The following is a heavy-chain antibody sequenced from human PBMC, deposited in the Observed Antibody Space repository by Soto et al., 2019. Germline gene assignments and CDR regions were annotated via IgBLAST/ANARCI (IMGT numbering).Heavy chain of an antibody. Sequence: EVQLLESGGGLVQPGGSLRLSCAASGFTFSSYAMSWVRQAPGKGLEWVSAISGSGGSTYYADSVKGRFTISRDNSKNPRYLQMNSLRAEDTAVYYCATDHDFWSGYGLDYWGQGTLVTVSS. V-gene: IGHV3-23*01. CDR3: ATDHDFWSGYGLDY. CDR2: ISGSGGST. CDR1: GFTFSSYA. D-gene: IGHD3-3*01. J-gene: IGHJ4*02.